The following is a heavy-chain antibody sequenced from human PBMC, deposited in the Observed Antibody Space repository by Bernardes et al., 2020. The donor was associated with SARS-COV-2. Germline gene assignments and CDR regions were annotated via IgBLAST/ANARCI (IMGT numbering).Heavy chain of an antibody. CDR3: VKGRTSDL. CDR1: GFTFDTYA. J-gene: IGHJ2*01. Sequence: GRSLRLSCAASGFTFDTYAMSWVRQAPGKGPEWVSAIDFRGDTTYYTDSVKGRFTISRNNSKNTLFLQMNSLRADDTAVYHCVKGRTSDLWGRGTLVTVSS. CDR2: IDFRGDTT. V-gene: IGHV3-23*01.